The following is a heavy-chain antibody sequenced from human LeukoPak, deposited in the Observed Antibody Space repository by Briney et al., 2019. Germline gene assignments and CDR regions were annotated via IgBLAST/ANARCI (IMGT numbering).Heavy chain of an antibody. CDR1: GFTFSSYD. CDR3: ARDVSAVGGLERPATLGY. Sequence: PGGSLRLSCAASGFTFSSYDIHWVRQAPGKGLEWVAVISYDGSKKYYADYVKGRFTISRDKSKNTLYLQMNSLRPEDTAVYYCARDVSAVGGLERPATLGYWGQGTLVTVSS. D-gene: IGHD1-1*01. CDR2: ISYDGSKK. J-gene: IGHJ4*02. V-gene: IGHV3-30*19.